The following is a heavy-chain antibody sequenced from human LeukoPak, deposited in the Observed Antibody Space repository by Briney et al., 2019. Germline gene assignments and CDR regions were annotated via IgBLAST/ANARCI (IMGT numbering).Heavy chain of an antibody. V-gene: IGHV4-59*10. CDR1: GGSFSGYY. D-gene: IGHD5-18*01. CDR2: IYTSGSA. J-gene: IGHJ4*02. CDR3: ASSVDTAMVGGY. Sequence: SETLSLTCAVYGGSFSGYYWNWIRQPAGKGLEGIGHIYTSGSANYNPALKSRVSMSVDTSKNQFFLKLSSVTAADTAVYYCASSVDTAMVGGYWGQGTLVTVSS.